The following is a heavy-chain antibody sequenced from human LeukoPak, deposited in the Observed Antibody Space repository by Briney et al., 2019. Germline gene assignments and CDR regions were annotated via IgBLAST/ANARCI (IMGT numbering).Heavy chain of an antibody. CDR2: FDPEDGEI. CDR1: GYTLTELS. V-gene: IGHV1-24*01. J-gene: IGHJ4*02. Sequence: ASVKVSCKVSGYTLTELSMHWVRQAPGKGLEWMGGFDPEDGEIIYAQKFQGRVTMTEDTSTDTAYMELSSLRSEDTAVYYCATDGYSSSWYFDYWGQGTLVTVSS. CDR3: ATDGYSSSWYFDY. D-gene: IGHD6-13*01.